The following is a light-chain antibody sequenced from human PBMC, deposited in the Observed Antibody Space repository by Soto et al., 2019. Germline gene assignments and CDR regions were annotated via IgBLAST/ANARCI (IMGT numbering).Light chain of an antibody. J-gene: IGLJ2*01. V-gene: IGLV1-40*01. CDR1: SSNIGSPFD. CDR2: ADN. CDR3: QSYDTSLSGVI. Sequence: QSVLTQPPSVSGAPGQRVTISCTGNSSNIGSPFDVHWYQHLPGTAPRLLIYADNNRPSGVPDRFSASKSGTSASLAITGLQDEDEASYYCQSYDTSLSGVIFGAGTKLTVL.